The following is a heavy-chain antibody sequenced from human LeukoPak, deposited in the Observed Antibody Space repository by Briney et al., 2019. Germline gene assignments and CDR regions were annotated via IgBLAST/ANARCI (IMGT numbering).Heavy chain of an antibody. Sequence: NSGGSLRLSCAASGFTFSDYYMSWIRQAPGKGLEWVSYISSSSSYTNDAVSVKGRFTNSRDNAKNSLYLQMNSLRAEDTAVYYCARSPRYCSSTSCQGGNWFDPWGQGTLVTVSS. J-gene: IGHJ5*02. V-gene: IGHV3-11*03. CDR2: ISSSSSYT. D-gene: IGHD2-2*01. CDR1: GFTFSDYY. CDR3: ARSPRYCSSTSCQGGNWFDP.